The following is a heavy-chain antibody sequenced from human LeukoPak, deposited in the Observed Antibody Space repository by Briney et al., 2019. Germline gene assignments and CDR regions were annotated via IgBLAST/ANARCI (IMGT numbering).Heavy chain of an antibody. D-gene: IGHD6-6*01. Sequence: GESLKISCKGSGYSFTSYWIGWVRQMPGKGLEWMGIIYPGDSDTRYSPSFQGQVTISADKSTSTAYLQWSSLKASDTAMYYCARHEGLRIAARRGGEITRSGLDYWGQGTLVTVSS. CDR3: ARHEGLRIAARRGGEITRSGLDY. CDR2: IYPGDSDT. CDR1: GYSFTSYW. J-gene: IGHJ4*02. V-gene: IGHV5-51*01.